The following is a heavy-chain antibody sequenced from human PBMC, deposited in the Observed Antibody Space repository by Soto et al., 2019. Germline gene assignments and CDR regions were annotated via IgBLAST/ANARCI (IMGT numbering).Heavy chain of an antibody. J-gene: IGHJ4*02. Sequence: EVQLLDSGGGLVQPGGSLRLSCAASGFTFSSYAMSWVRQAPGKGLEWVPAISGSGGSTYYADSVKGRFTISRDNSKNTLYLQMNSLRAEDTAVYYCAPHLWFGELYYWGQGTLVTVSS. CDR3: APHLWFGELYY. CDR1: GFTFSSYA. D-gene: IGHD3-10*01. CDR2: ISGSGGST. V-gene: IGHV3-23*01.